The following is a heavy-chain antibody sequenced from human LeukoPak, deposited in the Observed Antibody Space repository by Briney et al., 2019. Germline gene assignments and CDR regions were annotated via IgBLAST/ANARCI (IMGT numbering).Heavy chain of an antibody. CDR2: INQGGSVK. V-gene: IGHV3-7*01. Sequence: GGSLRLSXAASGFTFRDFWMNWVRQAPGKGMEWVANINQGGSVKYYVDSVKGRFTISRDDAKKSLYVQMNGLRDADTAVYYCARFGYSGWNLEYWGQGTLVTVSS. CDR3: ARFGYSGWNLEY. CDR1: GFTFRDFW. J-gene: IGHJ4*02. D-gene: IGHD5-12*01.